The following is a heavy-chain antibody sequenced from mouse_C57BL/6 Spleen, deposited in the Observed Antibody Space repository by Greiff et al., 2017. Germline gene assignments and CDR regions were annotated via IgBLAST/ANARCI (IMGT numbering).Heavy chain of an antibody. CDR3: GRFSLLRSYVDY. V-gene: IGHV1-4*01. Sequence: VQLQQSGAELARPGASVKMSCKASGYTFTSYTMHWVKQRPGQGLEWIGYINPSSGYTKSNQKFKDKATLTADKSSSTAYMQLSSLTSEDSAVDYCGRFSLLRSYVDYWGQGTTLTVSS. J-gene: IGHJ2*01. D-gene: IGHD1-2*01. CDR2: INPSSGYT. CDR1: GYTFTSYT.